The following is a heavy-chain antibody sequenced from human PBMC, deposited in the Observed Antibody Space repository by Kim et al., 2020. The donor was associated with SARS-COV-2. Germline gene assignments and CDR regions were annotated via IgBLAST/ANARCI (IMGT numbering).Heavy chain of an antibody. V-gene: IGHV1-69*04. J-gene: IGHJ5*02. Sequence: SVKVYCKASGGTFSSYAISWVRQAPGQGLEWMGRIIPILGIANYAQKFQGRVTITADKSTSTAYMELSSLRSEDTAVYYCARASLKGVITMVRDFNWFDPWGQGTLVTVSS. CDR1: GGTFSSYA. D-gene: IGHD3-10*01. CDR3: ARASLKGVITMVRDFNWFDP. CDR2: IIPILGIA.